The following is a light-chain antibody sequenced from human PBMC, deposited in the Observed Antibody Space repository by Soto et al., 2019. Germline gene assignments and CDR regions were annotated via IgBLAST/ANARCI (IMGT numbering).Light chain of an antibody. J-gene: IGKJ1*01. CDR3: QQYNNWPPMA. Sequence: ILLRQSPPTRFLPPGEGATLPCRASRGVSSNLPWYQQKPGQPPRPLIFGASTRATGIPARFSGSGSGTEFTLTISSLQSEDFAVYYCQQYNNWPPMAFGQGTKVEIK. CDR1: RGVSSN. CDR2: GAS. V-gene: IGKV3-15*01.